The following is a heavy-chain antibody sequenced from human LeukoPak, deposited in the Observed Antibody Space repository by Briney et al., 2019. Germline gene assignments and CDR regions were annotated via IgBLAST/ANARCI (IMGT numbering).Heavy chain of an antibody. V-gene: IGHV3-23*01. CDR1: GFTFNNYG. D-gene: IGHD4-17*01. CDR3: ATTTVTTPAHDY. CDR2: ISGSGFNT. J-gene: IGHJ4*02. Sequence: PGGSLRLSCAVSGFTFNNYGMSWVRQAPGKGLEWVSAISGSGFNTYYADSVKGRFTISRDNSKNTLYLQMNSLRAEDTAVYYCATTTVTTPAHDYWGQGTLVTVSS.